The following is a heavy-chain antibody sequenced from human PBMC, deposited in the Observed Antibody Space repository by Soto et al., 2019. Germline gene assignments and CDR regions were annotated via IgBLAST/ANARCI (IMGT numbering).Heavy chain of an antibody. CDR2: VYYTGST. J-gene: IGHJ4*02. CDR1: GGSISGSY. CDR3: ARSVAVPGAHIDY. V-gene: IGHV4-59*01. Sequence: PSETLSLTCSVSGGSISGSYWSWIRQSPGKGLEWLGYVYYTGSTNYRPSLRRRVSISVDTSKNEFSLRLSSVTAADTAVYFCARSVAVPGAHIDYWGQGTQVTVSS. D-gene: IGHD6-19*01.